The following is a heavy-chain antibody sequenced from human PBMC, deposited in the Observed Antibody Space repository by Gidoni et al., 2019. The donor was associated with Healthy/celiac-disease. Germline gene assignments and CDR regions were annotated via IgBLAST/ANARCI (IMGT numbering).Heavy chain of an antibody. D-gene: IGHD3-22*01. J-gene: IGHJ4*02. CDR3: ARAQYYYDSSGYWRAFDY. Sequence: QVQLVQSGAEVKKPGSSVKVSCKASGGTFSSYAISGVRQAPGQGLEWMGGIIPIFGTATYAQKFQGRVPITADESTSTAYMELSSLRSEDTAVYYCARAQYYYDSSGYWRAFDYWGQGTLVTVSS. CDR2: IIPIFGTA. CDR1: GGTFSSYA. V-gene: IGHV1-69*12.